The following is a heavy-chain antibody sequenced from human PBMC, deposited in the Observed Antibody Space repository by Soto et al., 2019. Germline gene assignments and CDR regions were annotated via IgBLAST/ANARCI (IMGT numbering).Heavy chain of an antibody. CDR1: GGSIIGSSHW. Sequence: LRRPLSLTCAVSGGSIIGSSHWWTWVRQSPGKGLEWLGEVYHNGSTNYNPSLKSRLTISIDESKNQFSLKLISMTAADTAVYFCARGPQFWGQGILVTVSS. J-gene: IGHJ4*02. V-gene: IGHV4-4*02. CDR2: VYHNGST. CDR3: ARGPQF.